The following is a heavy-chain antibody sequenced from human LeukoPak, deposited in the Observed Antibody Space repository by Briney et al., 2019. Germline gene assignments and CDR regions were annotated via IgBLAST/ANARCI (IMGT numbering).Heavy chain of an antibody. D-gene: IGHD3-9*01. J-gene: IGHJ4*02. CDR3: AKGMIDILTGYYILNYFDY. CDR2: ITGSGGGT. V-gene: IGHV3-23*01. Sequence: GGSLRLSCAASGFTFSSYAVSWVRQAPGKGLEWVSSITGSGGGTYYGDSVKGRFTISRDNSKNTLYLQMNSLRADDTAVYYCAKGMIDILTGYYILNYFDYWGQGTLATVSS. CDR1: GFTFSSYA.